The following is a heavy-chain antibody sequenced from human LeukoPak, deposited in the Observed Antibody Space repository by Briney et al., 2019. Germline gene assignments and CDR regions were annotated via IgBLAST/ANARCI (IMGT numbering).Heavy chain of an antibody. CDR1: GGSISSDY. CDR3: ARGANWGSPDY. CDR2: IYYSGTT. V-gene: IGHV4-59*01. J-gene: IGHJ4*02. D-gene: IGHD7-27*01. Sequence: PSETLSLTCTVSGGSISSDYWRWLRQSPGKGREWIGYIYYSGTTSYNPSLKSRVTISLDTSKNQFSLKLSSVTAADTAVYYCARGANWGSPDYWGQGTLVTVSS.